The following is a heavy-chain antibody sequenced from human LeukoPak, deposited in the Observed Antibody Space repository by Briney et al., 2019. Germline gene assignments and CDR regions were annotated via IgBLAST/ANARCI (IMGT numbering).Heavy chain of an antibody. CDR1: GFTFSTYA. Sequence: GGSLRLSCAASGFTFSTYAMYWVRQAPGKGLEWVSVIGGGGGGTFYADSVKGRFTISRDNSKNTLYLQVSSLRAEDTAVYFCAKGHSDYGTGFDLWGQGTLVTVSS. D-gene: IGHD4-17*01. CDR2: IGGGGGGT. V-gene: IGHV3-23*01. CDR3: AKGHSDYGTGFDL. J-gene: IGHJ4*02.